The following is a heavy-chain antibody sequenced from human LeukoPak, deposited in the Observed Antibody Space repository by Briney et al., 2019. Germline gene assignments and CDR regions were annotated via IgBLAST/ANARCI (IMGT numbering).Heavy chain of an antibody. CDR3: ARDGAYCDGGSCYSGYCDY. J-gene: IGHJ4*02. CDR2: IWYDGNNK. CDR1: GFTFSSYG. V-gene: IGHV3-33*01. Sequence: PGGSLRLSCAASGFTFSSYGMHWVRQAPGKGLGWVEIIWYDGNNKHYADSVKGRFTISRDNSKSTLYLEMNSLRAEDTAVYYCARDGAYCDGGSCYSGYCDYWGQGTLVTVSS. D-gene: IGHD2-15*01.